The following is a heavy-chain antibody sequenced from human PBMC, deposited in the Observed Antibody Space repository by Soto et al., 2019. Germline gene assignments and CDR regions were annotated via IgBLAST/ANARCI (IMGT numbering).Heavy chain of an antibody. V-gene: IGHV4-34*01. Sequence: SETLSLTCAVYGGSFSGYYWSWIRQPPGKGLEWIGEINHSGSTNYNPSLKSRVTISVDTSKNQFSLKLSSVTAADTAVYYCAREACSSSWYVDYWGQGTPVTVS. CDR2: INHSGST. CDR1: GGSFSGYY. J-gene: IGHJ4*02. D-gene: IGHD6-13*01. CDR3: AREACSSSWYVDY.